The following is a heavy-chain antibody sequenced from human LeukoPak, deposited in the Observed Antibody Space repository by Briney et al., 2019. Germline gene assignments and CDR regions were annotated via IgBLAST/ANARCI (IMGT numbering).Heavy chain of an antibody. CDR3: AREPISGGKHFDY. CDR1: GGSISSGGYY. V-gene: IGHV4-31*03. D-gene: IGHD3-16*01. Sequence: PSQTLSLTCTVSGGSISSGGYYWSWIRQHPGKGLEWIGYIYYSGSTYYNLSLKSRVTISVDTSKNQFSLKLSSVTAADTAVYYCAREPISGGKHFDYWGQETLVTVSS. J-gene: IGHJ4*02. CDR2: IYYSGST.